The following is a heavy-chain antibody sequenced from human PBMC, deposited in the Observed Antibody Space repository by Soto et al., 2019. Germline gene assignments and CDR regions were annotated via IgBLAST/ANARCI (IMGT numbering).Heavy chain of an antibody. CDR2: ISWNSGSI. V-gene: IGHV3-9*01. J-gene: IGHJ6*02. D-gene: IGHD3-22*01. Sequence: GGSLRLSCAASGFTFDDYAMHWVRQAPGKGLEWVSGISWNSGSIGYADSVEGRFTISRDNAKNSLYLQMNSLRAEDTALYYCAKDGNTYYYDSSGPREYYYGMDVWGQGTTVTVSS. CDR3: AKDGNTYYYDSSGPREYYYGMDV. CDR1: GFTFDDYA.